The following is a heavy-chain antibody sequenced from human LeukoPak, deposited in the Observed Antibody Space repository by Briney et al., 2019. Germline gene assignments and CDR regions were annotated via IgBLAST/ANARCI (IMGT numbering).Heavy chain of an antibody. CDR3: ARVEREIGFY. Sequence: PGGCLRLSCAASGFTFDDYGMSWGRQAPGKGRGWVSGINWIGGSTGYTDSVKGRFTLSRDNAKNSLYLQMNSLRAEDTALYYCARVEREIGFYWGQGTLVTVSS. J-gene: IGHJ4*02. CDR2: INWIGGST. D-gene: IGHD5-24*01. CDR1: GFTFDDYG. V-gene: IGHV3-20*04.